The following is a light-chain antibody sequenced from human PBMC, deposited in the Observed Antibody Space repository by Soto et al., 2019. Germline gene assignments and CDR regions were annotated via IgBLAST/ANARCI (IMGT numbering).Light chain of an antibody. V-gene: IGKV1-39*01. Sequence: DMQMTQSPSSLSASVGDRVNITCRSSQSISNYLNWYQQKPGKAPKLLIHGASSLQGGVPLRFSGSGSGTDFILTISNLQPEDFTTYYCQQTYSAPLTFGGGTKVDI. CDR2: GAS. CDR3: QQTYSAPLT. CDR1: QSISNY. J-gene: IGKJ4*01.